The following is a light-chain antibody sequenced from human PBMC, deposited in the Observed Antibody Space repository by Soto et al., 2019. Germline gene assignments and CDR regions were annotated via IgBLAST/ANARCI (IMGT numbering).Light chain of an antibody. CDR1: QAIGNY. CDR3: QQYDDLPYT. CDR2: EAS. V-gene: IGKV1-33*01. Sequence: DIQMTQSPSSLSASVGERVTITCKASQAIGNYLTWYQQKPGKAPKLLIYEASNLETGVPSRFSGSGSGTDFTFTINSLQAEDIATYCCQQYDDLPYTFGGGTKVEIK. J-gene: IGKJ4*01.